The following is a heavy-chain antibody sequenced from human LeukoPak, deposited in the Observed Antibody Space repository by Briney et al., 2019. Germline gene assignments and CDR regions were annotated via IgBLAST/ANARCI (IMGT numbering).Heavy chain of an antibody. J-gene: IGHJ5*02. CDR3: ARGCLGTNWFDP. D-gene: IGHD1-14*01. Sequence: ASVKVSCKASGYTFTSYDINWVRQATGQGLEWMGWMNPNSGNTGYAQKFQGRVTITRNTSISTAYMELSSLRSEDTAVYYCARGCLGTNWFDPWGQGTLDTVSS. CDR2: MNPNSGNT. CDR1: GYTFTSYD. V-gene: IGHV1-8*03.